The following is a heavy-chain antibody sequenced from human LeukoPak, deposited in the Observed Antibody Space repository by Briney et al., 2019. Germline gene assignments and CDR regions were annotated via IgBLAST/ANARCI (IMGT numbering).Heavy chain of an antibody. CDR1: GFTFSSYW. Sequence: GGSLRLSCAASGFTFSSYWMHWVRQAPGEGLVWVSLINIDGSTTSYADSVKGRFTISRDNAKNTLYLQMNSLRAEDTAVYYCARDGLTLTTLDYWGQGNLVTVSS. CDR3: ARDGLTLTTLDY. D-gene: IGHD4-17*01. J-gene: IGHJ4*02. CDR2: INIDGSTT. V-gene: IGHV3-74*01.